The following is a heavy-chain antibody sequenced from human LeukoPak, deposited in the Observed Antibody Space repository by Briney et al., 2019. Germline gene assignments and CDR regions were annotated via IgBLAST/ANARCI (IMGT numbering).Heavy chain of an antibody. CDR3: ARGGTDYSNRLLDY. CDR1: GYTFTGYF. Sequence: ASVKVSCKASGYTFTGYFVHWVRQAPGHGPESMGWIHPNSGGTNYAQHFQGRVTMTRDTSISTAYMELSRLRSDDTAVYYCARGGTDYSNRLLDYWGRGTLITVSS. D-gene: IGHD4-11*01. J-gene: IGHJ4*02. V-gene: IGHV1-2*02. CDR2: IHPNSGGT.